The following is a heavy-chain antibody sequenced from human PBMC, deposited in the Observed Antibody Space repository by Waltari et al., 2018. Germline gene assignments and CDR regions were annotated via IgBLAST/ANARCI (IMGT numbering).Heavy chain of an antibody. CDR3: ARGGSGLDY. Sequence: QLQLQESGPGLVKPSATLSLTCTVSGGSINSSRYYWGWIRQPPGKGLEWIGSIYYSGSTYYNPSLKSRVTISVDTSKNQFSLKLSSVTAADTAVYYCARGGSGLDYWGQGTLVTVSS. V-gene: IGHV4-39*07. J-gene: IGHJ4*02. CDR2: IYYSGST. D-gene: IGHD6-19*01. CDR1: GGSINSSRYY.